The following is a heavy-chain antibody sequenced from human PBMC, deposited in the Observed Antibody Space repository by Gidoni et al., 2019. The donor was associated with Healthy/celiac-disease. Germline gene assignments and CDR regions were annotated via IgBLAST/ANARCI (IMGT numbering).Heavy chain of an antibody. V-gene: IGHV3-23*01. CDR1: GFTFSSYA. J-gene: IGHJ5*02. CDR2: ISGSGGST. CDR3: AKVVVPAAKNQAWWFDP. D-gene: IGHD2-2*01. Sequence: EVQLLESGGGFVQPGGSLRLSCAASGFTFSSYAMSGVRQAPGKGLEWVSAISGSGGSTYYADSVKGRFTISRDNSKNTLYLQMNSLRAEDTAVYYCAKVVVPAAKNQAWWFDPWGQGTLVTVSS.